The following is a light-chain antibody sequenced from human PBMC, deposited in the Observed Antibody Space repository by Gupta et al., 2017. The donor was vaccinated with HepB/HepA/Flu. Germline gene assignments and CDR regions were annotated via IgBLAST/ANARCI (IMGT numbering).Light chain of an antibody. CDR1: SSDVGGYNY. V-gene: IGLV2-11*01. Sequence: QSALTQPRSVSGSPGQSVTISCTGSSSDVGGYNYVSWYQQHPGKAPKLMIYDVSRRPSGVPDHFSGSKSGNTASLTISVLQADDEADYYCCSYAGSYNWVFGGGTKLTVL. CDR2: DVS. CDR3: CSYAGSYNWV. J-gene: IGLJ3*02.